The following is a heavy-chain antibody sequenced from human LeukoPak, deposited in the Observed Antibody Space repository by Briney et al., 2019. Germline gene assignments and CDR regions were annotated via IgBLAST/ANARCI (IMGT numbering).Heavy chain of an antibody. Sequence: SETLSLTCAVYGGSFSGYYWSWIRQPPGKGLEWIGEINHSVSTNYNPSLKSRVTISVDTSKNQFSLKLSSMTAADTAVYYCARSRIIPPLIIAARLGWFDPWGQGTLVTVSS. V-gene: IGHV4-34*01. J-gene: IGHJ5*02. CDR2: INHSVST. CDR1: GGSFSGYY. CDR3: ARSRIIPPLIIAARLGWFDP. D-gene: IGHD6-6*01.